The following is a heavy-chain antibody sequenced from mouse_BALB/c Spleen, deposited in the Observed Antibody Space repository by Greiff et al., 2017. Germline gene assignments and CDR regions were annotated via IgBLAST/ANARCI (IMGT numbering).Heavy chain of an antibody. CDR3: ARYRYDYDGFAY. J-gene: IGHJ3*01. CDR1: GDSITSGY. V-gene: IGHV3-8*02. D-gene: IGHD2-4*01. Sequence: VQLKQSGPSLVTPSQTLSLTCSVTGDSITSGYWNWIRHFPGNKLEYMGYISYSGSTYYNPSLKSRISITRDTSKNQYYLQLNSVTTEDTATYYCARYRYDYDGFAYGGQGTLGTVSA. CDR2: ISYSGST.